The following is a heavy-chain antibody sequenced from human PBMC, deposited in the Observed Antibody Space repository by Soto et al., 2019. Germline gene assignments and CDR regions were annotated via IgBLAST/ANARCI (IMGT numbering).Heavy chain of an antibody. V-gene: IGHV3-13*01. CDR2: IGTAGDT. CDR1: GFTFRSYD. D-gene: IGHD6-13*01. CDR3: ARAHSSSWYGYDAFDI. J-gene: IGHJ3*02. Sequence: GGSLRLSCASSGFTFRSYDMHWVRQATGKGLEWVSAIGTAGDTYYPGSVKGRFTISRENAKNSLYLQMNSLRAGDTAVYYCARAHSSSWYGYDAFDIWGQGTMVTVSS.